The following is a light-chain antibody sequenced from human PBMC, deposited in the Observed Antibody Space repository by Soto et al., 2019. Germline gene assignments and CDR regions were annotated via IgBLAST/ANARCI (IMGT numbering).Light chain of an antibody. V-gene: IGKV3-20*01. CDR3: QQYGNSPRYS. CDR1: QSVSSNY. J-gene: IGKJ2*03. CDR2: ATS. Sequence: EIVLTQSPGTLSLSPGERVTLSCRASQSVSSNYLGWYQQKPGQAPRLLIYATSSMATGIPERFSGSGAGRAVSLTISRLEPEDFAMYYCQQYGNSPRYSFGQGTRLEIK.